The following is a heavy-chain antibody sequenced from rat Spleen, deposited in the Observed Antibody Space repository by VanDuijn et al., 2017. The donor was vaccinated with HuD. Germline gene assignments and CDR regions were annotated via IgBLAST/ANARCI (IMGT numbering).Heavy chain of an antibody. J-gene: IGHJ2*01. CDR1: GFTFSTAW. CDR2: IKAKSNNYAT. V-gene: IGHV6-6*01. CDR3: AWSFINYGGYSDY. Sequence: EVQVLESGGGLVQPGNSLKLSCATSGFTFSTAWMYWYRQFPEKRLEWVARIKAKSNNYATDYTESVKGRFTISRDDSKSSIYLQMNNLKEEDTAIYYCAWSFINYGGYSDYWGQGVMVTVSS. D-gene: IGHD1-11*01.